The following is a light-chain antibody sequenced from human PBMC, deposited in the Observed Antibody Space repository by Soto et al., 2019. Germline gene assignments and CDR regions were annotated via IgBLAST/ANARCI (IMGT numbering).Light chain of an antibody. CDR1: QAINNW. V-gene: IGKV1-5*01. J-gene: IGKJ5*01. Sequence: DIQLTQSPSTLSASAGDRVTITCRASQAINNWLAWYQQKPGKAPKLLIYDASKLESGVPSRFSGSESGTDFTLIISSLQPDDFATYYCQQYNSYSTFGQGTRLEIK. CDR2: DAS. CDR3: QQYNSYST.